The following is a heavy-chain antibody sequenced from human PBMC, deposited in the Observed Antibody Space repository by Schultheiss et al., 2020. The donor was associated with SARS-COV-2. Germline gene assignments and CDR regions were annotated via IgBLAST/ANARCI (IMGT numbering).Heavy chain of an antibody. CDR2: ISWNSGSI. J-gene: IGHJ4*02. D-gene: IGHD3-22*01. CDR3: AKGPYYDSSGYYYYYFDY. Sequence: GGSLRLSCAASGFTVSSYGMHWVRQAPGKGLEWVSGISWNSGSIGYADSVKGRFTISRDNAKNSLYLQMNSLRAEDTALYYCAKGPYYDSSGYYYYYFDYWGQGTLVTVSS. V-gene: IGHV3-9*01. CDR1: GFTVSSYG.